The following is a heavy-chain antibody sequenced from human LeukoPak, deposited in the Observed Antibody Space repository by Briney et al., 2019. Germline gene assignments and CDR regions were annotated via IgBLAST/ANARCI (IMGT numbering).Heavy chain of an antibody. J-gene: IGHJ3*02. CDR1: GFTFSSYG. CDR3: AREVRPRDAFDI. D-gene: IGHD3-22*01. V-gene: IGHV3-30*19. Sequence: PGGSLRLSCAASGFTFSSYGMHWVRQAPGKGLEWVAVISYDGSNKYYADSVKGRFTISRDNSKNTLYLQMNSLRAEDTAVYYRAREVRPRDAFDIWGQGTMVTVSS. CDR2: ISYDGSNK.